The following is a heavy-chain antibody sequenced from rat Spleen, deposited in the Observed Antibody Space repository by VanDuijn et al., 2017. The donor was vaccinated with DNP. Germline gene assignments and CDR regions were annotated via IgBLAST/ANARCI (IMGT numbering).Heavy chain of an antibody. CDR1: GFTFSNYY. CDR2: TTLGDGSV. Sequence: EVQLVESGGDLVQPGRSLKLSCAASGFTFSNYYMAWVRQAPTKGLEWVAYTTLGDGSVYYRDFVKGRFTMSRDKARNTLYLQMDSLRSEDTATYYCARHRTTSPYYYAMDAWGQGASVTVSS. D-gene: IGHD1-10*01. V-gene: IGHV5-25*01. CDR3: ARHRTTSPYYYAMDA. J-gene: IGHJ4*01.